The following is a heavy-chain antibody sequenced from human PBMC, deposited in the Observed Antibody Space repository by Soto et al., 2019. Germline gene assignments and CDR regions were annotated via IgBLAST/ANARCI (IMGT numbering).Heavy chain of an antibody. V-gene: IGHV3-30*18. D-gene: IGHD6-19*01. CDR3: AEGPNFPPSFFCWLGDF. CDR2: ISYDGSNK. J-gene: IGHJ4*02. CDR1: GFTFSNYA. Sequence: QVQLVESGGGVVQPGRSLRLSCAAAGFTFSNYAMHWVRQAPGKGLEWVAVISYDGSNKYYADSVKGRFTISRDNSKNPLGLQMNSLRLGDKAVYYCAEGPNFPPSFFCWLGDFLGQGNLVNVSA.